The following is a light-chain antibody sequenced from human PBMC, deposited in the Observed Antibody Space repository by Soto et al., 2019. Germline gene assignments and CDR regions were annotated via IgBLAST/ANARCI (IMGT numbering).Light chain of an antibody. CDR1: SGDIGGYNY. Sequence: QSALAHPASVSVSPGQSIAISCTGTSGDIGGYNYVSWYQQRPGKAPKLIIYDVTNRPSGVSDRFSGSRSGNTASLTLSGLQPEDTAVYLCSPYTGISTPAMLGSGPKPTVL. J-gene: IGLJ6*01. CDR2: DVT. CDR3: SPYTGISTPAM. V-gene: IGLV2-14*01.